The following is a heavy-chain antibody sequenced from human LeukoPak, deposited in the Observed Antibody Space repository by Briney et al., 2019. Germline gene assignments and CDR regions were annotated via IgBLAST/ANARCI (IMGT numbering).Heavy chain of an antibody. Sequence: GESLKISCKGSGYTFTYYWIAWVRQMPGKGLEWMGTIYPGDSDTRYSPSFQGQVTISADKSISIAYLQWSSLKASDTAMYYCARPSKSHYYYYDMDVWGQGTTVTVSS. CDR3: ARPSKSHYYYYDMDV. CDR2: IYPGDSDT. V-gene: IGHV5-51*01. J-gene: IGHJ6*02. CDR1: GYTFTYYW.